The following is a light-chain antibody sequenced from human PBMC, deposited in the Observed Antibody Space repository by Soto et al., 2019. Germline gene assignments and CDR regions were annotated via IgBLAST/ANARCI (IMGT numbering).Light chain of an antibody. CDR2: EVT. Sequence: QSALTQPASVSGSPGQSITISCTGTSSDVGGYNYVSWYQQHPGKAPKLMIYEVTNRPSGVSNRFSGSKSGNTASLTISGLQPEDEADYYCSSYAGSNNVLFGGGTKLTVL. CDR1: SSDVGGYNY. V-gene: IGLV2-14*01. J-gene: IGLJ2*01. CDR3: SSYAGSNNVL.